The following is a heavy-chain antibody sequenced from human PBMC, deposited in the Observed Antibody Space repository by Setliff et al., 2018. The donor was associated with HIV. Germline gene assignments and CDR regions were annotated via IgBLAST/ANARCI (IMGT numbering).Heavy chain of an antibody. D-gene: IGHD2-15*01. CDR3: ARDGGYCSGGSCSESGY. CDR2: IIPVFGTT. J-gene: IGHJ4*02. CDR1: GGTFSSYA. Sequence: SVKVSCKASGGTFSSYAISWVRQAPGQGLDWMGGIIPVFGTTNYAQKFQGRVTITADESTSTAYMELSSLRSEDTAVYYCARDGGYCSGGSCSESGYWGQGTLVTVSS. V-gene: IGHV1-69*13.